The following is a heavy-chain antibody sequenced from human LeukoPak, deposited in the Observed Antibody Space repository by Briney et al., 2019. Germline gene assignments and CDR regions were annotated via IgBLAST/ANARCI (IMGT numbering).Heavy chain of an antibody. D-gene: IGHD3-22*01. V-gene: IGHV3-48*01. Sequence: GRSLRLSCAASGFTFSSYSMDWVRQAPGKGLEWVSYISSSSSTIYYADSVKGRFTISRDNAKNSLYLQMNSLRAEDTAVYYCASAPGDSSGYYNFDYWGQGTLVTVSS. CDR1: GFTFSSYS. J-gene: IGHJ4*02. CDR3: ASAPGDSSGYYNFDY. CDR2: ISSSSSTI.